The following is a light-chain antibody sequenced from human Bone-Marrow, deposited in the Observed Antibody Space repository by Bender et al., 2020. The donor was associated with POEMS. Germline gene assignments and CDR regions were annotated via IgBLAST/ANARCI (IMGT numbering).Light chain of an antibody. J-gene: IGLJ1*01. V-gene: IGLV2-23*02. CDR1: SCDVGTYNF. CDR2: AVS. CDR3: CSYVGVGV. Sequence: QSALTQPASVSGSPGQSITIFCSGISCDVGTYNFVSWYQQHAGKAPKLMIYAVSNRPSGVSHRFSGSKSGNTASLTISGLQAEDEADYYCCSYVGVGVFGSGTRVTV.